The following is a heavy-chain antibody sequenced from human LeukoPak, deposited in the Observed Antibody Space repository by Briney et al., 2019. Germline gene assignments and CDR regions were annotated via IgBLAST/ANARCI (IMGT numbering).Heavy chain of an antibody. CDR1: GFTFSSYE. CDR2: ISSSGSTI. CDR3: ARGTVVTAIADYYYYMDV. Sequence: GGSLRLSCAASGFTFSSYEMNWVRQAPGKGLEWVSYISSSGSTIYYADSVKGRFTISRDNAKNSLYLQMNSLRAEDTAVYYCARGTVVTAIADYYYYMDVWGKGTTVTISS. J-gene: IGHJ6*03. D-gene: IGHD2-21*02. V-gene: IGHV3-48*03.